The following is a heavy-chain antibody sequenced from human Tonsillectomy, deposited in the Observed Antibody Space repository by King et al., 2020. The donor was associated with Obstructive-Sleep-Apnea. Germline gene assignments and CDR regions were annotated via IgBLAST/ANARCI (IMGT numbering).Heavy chain of an antibody. CDR3: ARDLGGSYSYFDY. CDR1: GGSISSGGYY. D-gene: IGHD1-26*01. V-gene: IGHV4-31*03. CDR2: IYYSGST. Sequence: VQLQESGPGLVKPSQTLSLTCTVSGGSISSGGYYWSWIRQHPGKGLEWIGYIYYSGSTSYNPSLKRRVTISVDTSKNPFSLQLSSVTAADTAVYYCARDLGGSYSYFDYWGQGTLVTVSS. J-gene: IGHJ4*02.